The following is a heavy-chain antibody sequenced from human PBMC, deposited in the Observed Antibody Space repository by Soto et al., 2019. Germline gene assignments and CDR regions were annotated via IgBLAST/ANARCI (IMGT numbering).Heavy chain of an antibody. Sequence: PGGSLRLSCAASRFTFSSYWMSWVRQAPGKGLEWVANIKQDGTEKYYVDSVKGRFTISRDNAKNSLYLQMNSLRSEDTAVYYCARDENWNYRDYWGRGTLVTVSS. D-gene: IGHD1-7*01. J-gene: IGHJ4*02. V-gene: IGHV3-7*01. CDR3: ARDENWNYRDY. CDR1: RFTFSSYW. CDR2: IKQDGTEK.